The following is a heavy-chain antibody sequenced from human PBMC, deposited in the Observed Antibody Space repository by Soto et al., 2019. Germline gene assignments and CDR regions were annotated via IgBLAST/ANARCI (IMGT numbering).Heavy chain of an antibody. V-gene: IGHV3-53*01. CDR2: IYSGGST. Sequence: EVQLVESGGGLIQPGGSLRLSCAASGFTVSSNYMSWVRQAPGKGLEWVSVIYSGGSTYYAESVKGRSTISRDNSKNTMYLQMNSLRGEDTAVYYCARNYDSTAGGAFAIWGQGTMVTVSS. D-gene: IGHD3-22*01. J-gene: IGHJ3*02. CDR1: GFTVSSNY. CDR3: ARNYDSTAGGAFAI.